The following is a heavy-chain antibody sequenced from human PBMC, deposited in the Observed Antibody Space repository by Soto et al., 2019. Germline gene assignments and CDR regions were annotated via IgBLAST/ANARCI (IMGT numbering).Heavy chain of an antibody. Sequence: ASETLSLTSTFSGVSIRSYFSSWTRQPPGKGWEWIGHTYYTADTKYSPSPESRATISADPSKKQVSLSLSPATPADPALYFGGGSKNRGESFDYWGQGGLVTVSS. CDR3: GGSKNRGESFDY. J-gene: IGHJ4*02. D-gene: IGHD1-26*01. CDR1: GVSIRSYF. V-gene: IGHV4-59*01. CDR2: TYYTADT.